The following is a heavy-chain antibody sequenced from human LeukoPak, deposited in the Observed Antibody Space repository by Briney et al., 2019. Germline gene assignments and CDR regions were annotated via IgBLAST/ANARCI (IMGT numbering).Heavy chain of an antibody. V-gene: IGHV3-23*01. CDR1: GFTFSSYA. Sequence: SGGSLRLSCAASGFTFSSYATSWVRQAPGEGLEGVSAISGSGGSTYYADSVKGRFTISRDNSKNTLYLQMNSLRAEDTAVYYCGKDQGPGYFDYWGQGALVTVSS. CDR3: GKDQGPGYFDY. CDR2: ISGSGGST. J-gene: IGHJ4*02.